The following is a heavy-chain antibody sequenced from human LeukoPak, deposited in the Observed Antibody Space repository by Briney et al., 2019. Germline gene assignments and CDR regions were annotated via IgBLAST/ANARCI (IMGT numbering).Heavy chain of an antibody. V-gene: IGHV4-34*01. Sequence: ETLSLTCAVYGGSFSGYYWSWIRQPPGKGLEWIGEINHSGSTNYNPSLKSRVTISVDTSKNQFSLKLSSVTAADTAVYYCASFLWFGELSGFDPWGQGTLVTVSS. CDR3: ASFLWFGELSGFDP. D-gene: IGHD3-10*01. CDR1: GGSFSGYY. CDR2: INHSGST. J-gene: IGHJ5*02.